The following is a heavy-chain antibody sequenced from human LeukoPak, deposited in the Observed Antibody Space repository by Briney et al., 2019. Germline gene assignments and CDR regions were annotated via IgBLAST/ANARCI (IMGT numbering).Heavy chain of an antibody. D-gene: IGHD5-12*01. CDR2: INHSGST. Sequence: SETLSLTCTVSGGSISSYYWSWIRQPPGKGLEWIGEINHSGSTNYNPSLKSRVTMSVDTSKNQFSLKLSSVTAADTAVYYCARGSGYDSDYYYGMDVWGQGTTVTVSS. CDR3: ARGSGYDSDYYYGMDV. J-gene: IGHJ6*02. CDR1: GGSISSYY. V-gene: IGHV4-34*01.